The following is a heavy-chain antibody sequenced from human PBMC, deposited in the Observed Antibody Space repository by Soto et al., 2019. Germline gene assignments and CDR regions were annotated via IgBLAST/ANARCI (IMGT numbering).Heavy chain of an antibody. Sequence: VQLLESGGGLIQPGGSLRLSCAASGFTFSYGIHWLRPAPGKGLAWVAYISYDSSNKFYGDSVKGRFTISRDNSKNTPFLQMNRLRAEDTAVYYCAKLVIGYCSGNTCDDYWGQGTLVAVSS. CDR1: GFTFSYG. CDR2: ISYDSSNK. J-gene: IGHJ4*02. CDR3: AKLVIGYCSGNTCDDY. D-gene: IGHD2-15*01. V-gene: IGHV3-30*18.